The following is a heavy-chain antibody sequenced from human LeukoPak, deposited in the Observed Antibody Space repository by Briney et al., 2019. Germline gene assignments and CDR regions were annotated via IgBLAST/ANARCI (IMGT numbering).Heavy chain of an antibody. J-gene: IGHJ4*02. V-gene: IGHV7-4-1*02. CDR1: NYTFTSYP. D-gene: IGHD4-17*01. CDR3: ARDTEAYGDYGGSSDY. CDR2: INTKTGKS. Sequence: GASVKVSCKGSNYTFTSYPINWVRQAPGQGLEWMGSINTKTGKSTYARGFTGRFLFSLDTSVSTAYLQISSLTAGDTAMYYCARDTEAYGDYGGSSDYWGQGTLVTVSS.